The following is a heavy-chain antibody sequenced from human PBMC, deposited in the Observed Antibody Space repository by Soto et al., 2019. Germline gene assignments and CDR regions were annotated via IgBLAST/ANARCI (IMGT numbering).Heavy chain of an antibody. V-gene: IGHV4-59*01. CDR1: GGSFSGYY. J-gene: IGHJ6*02. CDR2: IYYSGST. D-gene: IGHD3-3*01. Sequence: SETLSLTCAVYGGSFSGYYWSWIRQPPGKGLEWIGYIYYSGSTNYNPSLKSRVTISVDTSKNQFSLKLSSVTAADTAVYYCARGTTIPFPNYYGMDVWGQWTTVTVSS. CDR3: ARGTTIPFPNYYGMDV.